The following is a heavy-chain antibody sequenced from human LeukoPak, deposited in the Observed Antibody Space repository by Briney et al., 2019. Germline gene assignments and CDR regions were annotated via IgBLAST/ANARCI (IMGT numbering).Heavy chain of an antibody. J-gene: IGHJ4*02. CDR2: ISWNSGTI. D-gene: IGHD1-26*01. CDR3: ARDPGYSRPSSYGYFDH. Sequence: GGSLRLSCAASGFTFDNYAMNWVRQVPGKGLEWISLISWNSGTIGYADSVKGRFTVSRDNAKNSLYLQMNSLRDEDTAVYYCARDPGYSRPSSYGYFDHWGQGTLATVSS. CDR1: GFTFDNYA. V-gene: IGHV3-9*01.